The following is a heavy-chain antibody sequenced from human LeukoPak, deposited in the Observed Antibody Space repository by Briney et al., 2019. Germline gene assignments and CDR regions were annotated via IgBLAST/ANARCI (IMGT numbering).Heavy chain of an antibody. CDR1: GGSISIYY. V-gene: IGHV4-59*01. D-gene: IGHD3-10*01. J-gene: IGHJ4*02. Sequence: SSETLSLTCTVSGGSISIYYWSWIRQPPGKGPEWIGYIYNSGNTNYNPSFKSRVTISEDTPKNQFSLKLSSVTAADTAVYYCVRDRELNYWGQGTLVTVSS. CDR3: VRDRELNY. CDR2: IYNSGNT.